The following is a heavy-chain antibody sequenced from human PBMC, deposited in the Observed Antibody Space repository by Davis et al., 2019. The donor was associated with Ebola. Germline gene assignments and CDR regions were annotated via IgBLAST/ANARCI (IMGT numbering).Heavy chain of an antibody. CDR3: ARDRGIAVAGTK. V-gene: IGHV3-74*01. CDR2: INTDGSSV. J-gene: IGHJ4*02. CDR1: GFTFSSYW. Sequence: HTGGSLRLSCVASGFTFSSYWVHWVRQVPGKGLVWLSRINTDGSSVKYADSVEGRFTISRDNAKNTVYLQMNSLRDEDTGVYFCARDRGIAVAGTKWGRGALVTVST. D-gene: IGHD6-19*01.